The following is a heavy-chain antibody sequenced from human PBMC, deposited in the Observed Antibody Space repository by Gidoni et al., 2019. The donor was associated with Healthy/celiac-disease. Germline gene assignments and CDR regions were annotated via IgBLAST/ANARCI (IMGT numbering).Heavy chain of an antibody. J-gene: IGHJ4*02. Sequence: QVQLQQGGAGLLKPSETLSLTCAVHGGSFSGYYWSWIRQPPGKGLEWIGEINHSGSTNYNPSLKSRVTISVDTSKNQFSLKLSSVTAADTAVYYCARGRKRCYDYWGQGTLVTVSS. CDR3: ARGRKRCYDY. D-gene: IGHD2-15*01. V-gene: IGHV4-34*01. CDR2: INHSGST. CDR1: GGSFSGYY.